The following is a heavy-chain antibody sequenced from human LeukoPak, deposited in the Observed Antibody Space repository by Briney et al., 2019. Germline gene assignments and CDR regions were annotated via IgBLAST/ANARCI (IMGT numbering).Heavy chain of an antibody. CDR1: GFTFSSYA. V-gene: IGHV3-30-3*01. CDR2: ISYDGSNK. CDR3: AKGTPYSSTSCLPMDV. D-gene: IGHD2-2*01. J-gene: IGHJ6*02. Sequence: AGGSLRLSCAASGFTFSSYAMHWVRQAPGKGLEWVAVISYDGSNKYYADSVKGRFTISRDNSKNTLYLQMNSLRAEDTAVYYCAKGTPYSSTSCLPMDVWGQGTTVTVSS.